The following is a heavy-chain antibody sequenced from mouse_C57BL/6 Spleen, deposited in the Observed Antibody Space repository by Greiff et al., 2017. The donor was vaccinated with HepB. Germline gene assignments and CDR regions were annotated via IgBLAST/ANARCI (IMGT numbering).Heavy chain of an antibody. V-gene: IGHV5-17*01. D-gene: IGHD4-1*01. Sequence: EVQVVESGGGLVKPGGSLKLSCAASGFTFSDYGMHWVRQAPEKGLEWVAYISSGSSTIYYADTVKGRFTISRDNAKNTLFLQMTSLRSEDTAMYYCARPGTRAWFAYWGQGTLVTVSA. CDR1: GFTFSDYG. CDR2: ISSGSSTI. J-gene: IGHJ3*01. CDR3: ARPGTRAWFAY.